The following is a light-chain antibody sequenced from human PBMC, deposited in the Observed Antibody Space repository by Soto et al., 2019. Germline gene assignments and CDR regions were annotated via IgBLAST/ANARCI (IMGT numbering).Light chain of an antibody. CDR2: EVT. CDR3: TSYVGNDIWV. CDR1: SSDVGAYNY. J-gene: IGLJ3*02. Sequence: QSALTQPPSASGSPGQSVTISCTGTSSDVGAYNYVSWYQQYPGKAPKLMIYEVTKRPSGVPDRFSGSKSGNTASLTVSGLQAEDEADYYCTSYVGNDIWVFGGGTTVTVL. V-gene: IGLV2-8*01.